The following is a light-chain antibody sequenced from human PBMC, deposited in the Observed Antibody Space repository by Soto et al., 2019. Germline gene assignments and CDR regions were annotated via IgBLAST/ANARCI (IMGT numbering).Light chain of an antibody. CDR3: QQRSSWYS. CDR2: DAS. J-gene: IGKJ2*03. Sequence: EIVLTQSPATLSLSPGERATLSCRASQSVTKYLAWCQQKPGQAPRLLIYDASNRATGVPARFSGSGSGTDFTLTISSLQPEDFAVYYCQQRSSWYSFGQGTKLEIK. V-gene: IGKV3-11*01. CDR1: QSVTKY.